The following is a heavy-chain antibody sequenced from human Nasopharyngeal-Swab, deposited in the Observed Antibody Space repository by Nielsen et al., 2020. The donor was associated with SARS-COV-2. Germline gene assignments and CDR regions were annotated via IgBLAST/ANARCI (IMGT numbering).Heavy chain of an antibody. V-gene: IGHV3-74*01. CDR3: AICSAAAGVN. Sequence: VRQAPGKGLVWVSRINNDGSSTTYADSVKGRFAISRDNAKNTLYLQMNSLRAEDTAVYYCAICSAAAGVNWGQGTLVTVSS. CDR2: INNDGSST. D-gene: IGHD6-13*01. J-gene: IGHJ4*02.